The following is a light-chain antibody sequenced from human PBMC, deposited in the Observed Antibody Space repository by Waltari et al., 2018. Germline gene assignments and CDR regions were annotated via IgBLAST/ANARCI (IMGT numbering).Light chain of an antibody. CDR1: QDIRND. Sequence: PSSLSASVGDRVTFTCRASQDIRNDVGWYQQKPEEPTKRLIYTASTLQSVVPSRVSCTGSGTEFTLTISSLQPECFAPYYCLQHHTYPWTFGQGTKVEIK. V-gene: IGKV1-17*01. CDR3: LQHHTYPWT. J-gene: IGKJ1*01. CDR2: TAS.